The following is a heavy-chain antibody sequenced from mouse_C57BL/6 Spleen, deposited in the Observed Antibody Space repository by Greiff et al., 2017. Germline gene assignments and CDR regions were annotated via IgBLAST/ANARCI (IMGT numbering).Heavy chain of an antibody. J-gene: IGHJ3*01. CDR3: GNSNYGRFAY. CDR1: GYTFTSYW. V-gene: IGHV1-74*01. CDR2: IHPSDSDT. Sequence: QVQLQQPGAELVKPGASVKVSCQASGYTFTSYWMHWVKQRPGQGLEWIGGIHPSDSDTNYTQKFKGKATFTVDKSSSTACMQLSSLTSEDAAVYYCGNSNYGRFAYWGTGTLVTVSA. D-gene: IGHD2-5*01.